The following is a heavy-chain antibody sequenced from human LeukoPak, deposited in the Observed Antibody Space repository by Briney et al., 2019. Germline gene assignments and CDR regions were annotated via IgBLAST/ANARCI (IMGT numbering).Heavy chain of an antibody. CDR3: ARDRPEFGPYSNYVPYWFDP. Sequence: SETLSLTCAVYGGSFSGYYWSWIRQPPGKGLEWIGEINHSGSTNYNPSLKSRVTISVDTSKNQFSLKLSSVTAADTAVYYCARDRPEFGPYSNYVPYWFDPWGQGTLVTVSS. V-gene: IGHV4-34*01. CDR1: GGSFSGYY. CDR2: INHSGST. D-gene: IGHD4-11*01. J-gene: IGHJ5*02.